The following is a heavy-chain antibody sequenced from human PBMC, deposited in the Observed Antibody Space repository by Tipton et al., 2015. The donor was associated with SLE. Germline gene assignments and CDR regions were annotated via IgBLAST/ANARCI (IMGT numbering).Heavy chain of an antibody. Sequence: TLSLTCAVYGGSFSGYYWSWIRQPPGKGLEWIGEINHSGSTNYNPSLKSRVTISVDTSKNQFSLKLSSVTAADTAVYYCARGDRGNYFDYWGQGTLVTVSS. D-gene: IGHD2-15*01. J-gene: IGHJ4*02. CDR3: ARGDRGNYFDY. V-gene: IGHV4-34*01. CDR1: GGSFSGYY. CDR2: INHSGST.